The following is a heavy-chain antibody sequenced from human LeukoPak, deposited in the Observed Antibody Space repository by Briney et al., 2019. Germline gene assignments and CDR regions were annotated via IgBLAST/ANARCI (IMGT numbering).Heavy chain of an antibody. CDR1: GGSISSHY. J-gene: IGHJ6*03. Sequence: PLETLSLTCTVSGGSISSHYWSWIQQPPGKGLGWIGYIYYSGSTNYNPSLKSRVTISVDTSKNQFSLKLSSVTAADTAVYYCARTTYYYDSSGTKYYYYYMDVWGKGTTVTVSS. CDR2: IYYSGST. CDR3: ARTTYYYDSSGTKYYYYYMDV. V-gene: IGHV4-59*11. D-gene: IGHD3-22*01.